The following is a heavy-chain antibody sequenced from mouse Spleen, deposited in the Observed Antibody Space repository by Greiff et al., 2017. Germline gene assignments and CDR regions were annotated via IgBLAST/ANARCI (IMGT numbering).Heavy chain of an antibody. CDR2: INPNNGGT. D-gene: IGHD1-1*01. CDR1: GYTFTDYN. CDR3: ARGELRVYGRGAGFAY. J-gene: IGHJ3*01. V-gene: IGHV1-18*01. Sequence: VQLQQSGPELVKPGASVKIPCKASGYTFTDYNMDWVKQSHGKSLEWIGDINPNNGGTIYNQKFKGKATLTVDKSSSTAYMELRSLTSEDTAVYYCARGELRVYGRGAGFAYWGQGTLVTVSA.